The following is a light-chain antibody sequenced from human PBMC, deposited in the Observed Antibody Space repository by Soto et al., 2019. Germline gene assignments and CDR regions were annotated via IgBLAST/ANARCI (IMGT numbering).Light chain of an antibody. CDR2: EVT. CDR3: NSYTTSTTLV. Sequence: QSALTQPASVSGSPGQSITISCTGTSSDVGAYNYVSWYQHHPGKAPKLIIYEVTNRPSGVSNRFSGSKSGNTASLTISGLLAEDEADYYCNSYTTSTTLVFGGGTKLTVL. V-gene: IGLV2-14*01. CDR1: SSDVGAYNY. J-gene: IGLJ3*02.